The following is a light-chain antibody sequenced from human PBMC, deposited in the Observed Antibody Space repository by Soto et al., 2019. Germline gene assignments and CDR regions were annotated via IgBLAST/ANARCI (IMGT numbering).Light chain of an antibody. J-gene: IGKJ2*01. CDR3: QQYNSYSPYT. CDR1: QSISSW. CDR2: KAS. V-gene: IGKV1-5*03. Sequence: DIQMTQSPSTLSASVGDRVTITCRASQSISSWLAWYQQKPGKAPKLLIYKASSLESGVPSRFSGSESATAFTLTISSLQPDDFATYYCQQYNSYSPYTFGQGTKLEIK.